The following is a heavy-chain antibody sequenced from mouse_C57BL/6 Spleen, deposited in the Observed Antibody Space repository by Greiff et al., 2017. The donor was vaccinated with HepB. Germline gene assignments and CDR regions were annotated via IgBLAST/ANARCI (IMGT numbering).Heavy chain of an antibody. CDR3: ARRSNSDAMDY. D-gene: IGHD2-12*01. CDR2: IDPSDSET. V-gene: IGHV1-52*01. CDR1: GYTFTSYW. Sequence: VQLQQPGAELVRPGSSVKLSCKASGYTFTSYWMHWVKQRPIQGLEWIGNIDPSDSETHYNQKFKDKATLTVDKSSSTAYMQLSSLTSEDSAVYYCARRSNSDAMDYWGQGTSVTVSS. J-gene: IGHJ4*01.